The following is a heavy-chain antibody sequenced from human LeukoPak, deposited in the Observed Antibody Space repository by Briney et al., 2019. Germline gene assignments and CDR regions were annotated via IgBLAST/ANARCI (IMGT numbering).Heavy chain of an antibody. D-gene: IGHD2-2*02. CDR1: GGSISSGGYY. CDR3: ASAISCSSTSCYTDYYYYMDV. J-gene: IGHJ6*03. V-gene: IGHV4-31*03. CDR2: IHYSGSP. Sequence: SETLSLTCTVSGGSISSGGYYWSWIRQHPGRGLEWMGYIHYSGSPYYNPSLKSRVTISVDTSKNQFSLKLSSVTAADTAVYYCASAISCSSTSCYTDYYYYMDVWGKGTTVTVSS.